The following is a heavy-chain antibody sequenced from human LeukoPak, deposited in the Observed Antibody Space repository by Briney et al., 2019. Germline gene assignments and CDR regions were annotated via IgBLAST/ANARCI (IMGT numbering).Heavy chain of an antibody. Sequence: PGRSLRLSCAASGFTFSSYGMHWVRQAPGKGLEWVAVISYDGSNKYYADSVKGRFTISRDNSKNTLYLQMNSLRAEDTAVYYCAKGPAYSSGQDAFDIWGQGTMVTVSS. CDR3: AKGPAYSSGQDAFDI. CDR1: GFTFSSYG. V-gene: IGHV3-30*18. CDR2: ISYDGSNK. D-gene: IGHD3-22*01. J-gene: IGHJ3*02.